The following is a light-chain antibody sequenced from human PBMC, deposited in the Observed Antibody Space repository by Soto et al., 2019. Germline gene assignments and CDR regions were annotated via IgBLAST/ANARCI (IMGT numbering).Light chain of an antibody. Sequence: QSVLTQPTSVSGAPGQTVTISCTGSSSNIGAGYDVHWYQQIPGTAPKLLISVNNKRPSGVPDRFSDSKSGTSASLAITGLQAEDEADYYCQSYDGSLSAVVVGGGTKVTVL. V-gene: IGLV1-40*01. CDR3: QSYDGSLSAVV. J-gene: IGLJ2*01. CDR1: SSNIGAGYD. CDR2: VNN.